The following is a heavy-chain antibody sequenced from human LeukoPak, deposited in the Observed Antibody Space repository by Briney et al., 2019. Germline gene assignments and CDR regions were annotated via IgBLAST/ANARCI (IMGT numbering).Heavy chain of an antibody. Sequence: TGGSLRLSCAASGXTFSSYWMSWVRQAPGKGLEWVANIKQDGSEKYYVDSVKGRFTISRDNAKNSLYLQMNSLRAEDTAVYYCARGLLLWFGELYGFDYWGQGTLVTVSS. J-gene: IGHJ4*02. CDR3: ARGLLLWFGELYGFDY. CDR2: IKQDGSEK. D-gene: IGHD3-10*01. V-gene: IGHV3-7*05. CDR1: GXTFSSYW.